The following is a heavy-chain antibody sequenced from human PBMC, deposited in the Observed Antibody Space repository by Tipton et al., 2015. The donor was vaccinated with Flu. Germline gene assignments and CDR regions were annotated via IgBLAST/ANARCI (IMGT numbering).Heavy chain of an antibody. J-gene: IGHJ4*02. CDR1: GFTFSNAW. CDR3: TMHSSGWFGLSCDY. CDR2: IKSKTDGGTT. Sequence: GSLRLSCAASGFTFSNAWMSWVRQAPGKGLEWVGRIKSKTDGGTTDYAAPVKGRFTISRDDSKNTLYLQMNSLKTEDTAVYYCTMHSSGWFGLSCDYWGQRTLVTVSS. D-gene: IGHD6-19*01. V-gene: IGHV3-15*01.